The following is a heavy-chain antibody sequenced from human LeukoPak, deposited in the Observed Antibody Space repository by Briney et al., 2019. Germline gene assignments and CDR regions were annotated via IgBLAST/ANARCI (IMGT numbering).Heavy chain of an antibody. J-gene: IGHJ6*02. CDR2: INSDGSST. CDR3: ARAPPGSGYYYGMDV. V-gene: IGHV3-74*01. Sequence: GGSLRLSCAASGFTFSSYWMHWVRQAPGKGLVWVSRINSDGSSTSYADSVKGRFTISRDNAKNTLYLQMNSLRAEDTAVYYCARAPPGSGYYYGMDVWGQGTTVTVSS. CDR1: GFTFSSYW. D-gene: IGHD3-10*01.